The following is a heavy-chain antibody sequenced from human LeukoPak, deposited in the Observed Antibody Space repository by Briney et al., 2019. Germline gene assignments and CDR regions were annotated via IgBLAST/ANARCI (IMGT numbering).Heavy chain of an antibody. V-gene: IGHV3-7*01. CDR3: AKTISDGYFG. Sequence: GGSLRLSCAASGFTFSTYWMTWVRQAPGKGLEWVANIDQGGAVKHYVESVKGRFTISRDNAKNSLFLQMNSLRVDDTAVYYCAKTISDGYFGWGQGTLVTVSS. J-gene: IGHJ4*02. CDR2: IDQGGAVK. D-gene: IGHD2-21*01. CDR1: GFTFSTYW.